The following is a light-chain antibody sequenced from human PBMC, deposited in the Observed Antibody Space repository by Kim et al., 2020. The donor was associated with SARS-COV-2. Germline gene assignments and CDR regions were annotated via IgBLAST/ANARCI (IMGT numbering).Light chain of an antibody. CDR1: QSVSSN. CDR3: QQYNNWPPLT. CDR2: GAS. Sequence: APGESATRSCRASQSVSSNLAWYQQNPGQAPRLLIYGASTRATGIPARFSGSGSGTEFTLTISSLQSEDFAVYYCQQYNNWPPLTFGGGTKVDIK. J-gene: IGKJ4*01. V-gene: IGKV3-15*01.